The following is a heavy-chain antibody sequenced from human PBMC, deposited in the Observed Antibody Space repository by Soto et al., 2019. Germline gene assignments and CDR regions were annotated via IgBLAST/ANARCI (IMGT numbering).Heavy chain of an antibody. CDR3: ARRPNYNFLSAYSFDS. CDR1: GGSISSSNW. J-gene: IGHJ5*01. D-gene: IGHD3-3*01. Sequence: PSATLCLTCAVSGGSISSSNWWSWVRKPPGKGLEWVGDIYSTGSTYSNPSLGSRVSLSADTSKNQLSLELSSVTATDTAVYYCARRPNYNFLSAYSFDSWGPGTLVTVSS. CDR2: IYSTGST. V-gene: IGHV4-4*02.